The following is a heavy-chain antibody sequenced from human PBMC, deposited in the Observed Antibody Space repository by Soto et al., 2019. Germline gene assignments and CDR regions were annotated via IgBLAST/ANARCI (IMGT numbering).Heavy chain of an antibody. D-gene: IGHD3-16*02. CDR1: GFTFRTYA. CDR3: AKEKDYDFVWGSDLYMYDY. Sequence: GGALRLSCTASGFTFRTYAMTWFRQAPGKGLEWVSAISGSGSTFYANSVKGRFTISRDNSRNTVSLQMHSLRAEDSAIYYCAKEKDYDFVWGSDLYMYDYCGHVTLVPV. CDR2: ISGSGST. V-gene: IGHV3-23*01. J-gene: IGHJ4*01.